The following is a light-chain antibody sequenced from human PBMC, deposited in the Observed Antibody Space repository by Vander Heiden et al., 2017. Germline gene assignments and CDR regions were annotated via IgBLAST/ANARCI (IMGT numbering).Light chain of an antibody. CDR2: GAS. J-gene: IGKJ5*01. CDR3: QQYNKWPLT. CDR1: QSVSSN. V-gene: IGKV3-15*01. Sequence: VITQPPATLSVSPAERATLSCRASQSVSSNLAWYQHKPGQAPRLLMYGASTRATGIPARFSGSGSGTEFTLTISSLQSEDFAVYYCQQYNKWPLTFGQGTRLEI.